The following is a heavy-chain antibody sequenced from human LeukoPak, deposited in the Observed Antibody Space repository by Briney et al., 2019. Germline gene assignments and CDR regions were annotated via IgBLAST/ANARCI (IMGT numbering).Heavy chain of an antibody. CDR2: INHNSGGT. Sequence: SVKVSCKASGYTFTGYYMHWVRQAPGQGLEWMGWINHNSGGTNYAQKFQGRVTMTRDTSISTAYVELSRLRSDDTAVYYCARGPVVDPWGQGTLVTVSP. J-gene: IGHJ5*02. CDR3: ARGPVVDP. V-gene: IGHV1-2*02. D-gene: IGHD2-2*01. CDR1: GYTFTGYY.